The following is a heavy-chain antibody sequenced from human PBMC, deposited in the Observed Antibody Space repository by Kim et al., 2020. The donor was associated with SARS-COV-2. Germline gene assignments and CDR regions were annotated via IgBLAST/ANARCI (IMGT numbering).Heavy chain of an antibody. D-gene: IGHD6-19*01. Sequence: GGSLRLSCAASGFTFSSYAMSWVRQAPGKGLEWVSVIYSGGSSTYYADSVKGRFTISRDNSKNTLYLQMNSLRAEDTAVYYCAKGVLAVAASIDYWGQGTLVNVSS. CDR1: GFTFSSYA. J-gene: IGHJ4*02. CDR2: IYSGGSST. CDR3: AKGVLAVAASIDY. V-gene: IGHV3-23*03.